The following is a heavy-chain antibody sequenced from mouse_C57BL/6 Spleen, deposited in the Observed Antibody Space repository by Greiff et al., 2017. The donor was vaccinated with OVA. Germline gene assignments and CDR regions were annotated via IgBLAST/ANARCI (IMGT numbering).Heavy chain of an antibody. CDR1: GFSLTSYG. CDR2: IWSGGST. Sequence: VQLQQSGPGLVQPSQSLSITCTVSGFSLTSYGVHWVRQSPGKGLEWLGVIWSGGSTDYNAAFISRLSISKDNSKSQVFFKMNSLQADDTAIYYCARNLRGYYAMDYWGQGTSVTVSS. V-gene: IGHV2-2*01. J-gene: IGHJ4*01. CDR3: ARNLRGYYAMDY.